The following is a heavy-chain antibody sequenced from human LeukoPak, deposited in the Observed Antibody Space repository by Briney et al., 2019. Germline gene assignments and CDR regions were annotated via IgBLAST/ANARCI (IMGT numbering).Heavy chain of an antibody. D-gene: IGHD3-10*01. V-gene: IGHV3-20*04. CDR3: AKNYYGSGTLTVDY. CDR2: INWNGGST. CDR1: GFTFDDYG. Sequence: GGSLRLSCAASGFTFDDYGMSWVRQAPGKGLEWVSGINWNGGSTGYADSVKGRFTISRDNAKNSLYLQMNSLRAEDTALYYCAKNYYGSGTLTVDYWGQGTLVTVSS. J-gene: IGHJ4*02.